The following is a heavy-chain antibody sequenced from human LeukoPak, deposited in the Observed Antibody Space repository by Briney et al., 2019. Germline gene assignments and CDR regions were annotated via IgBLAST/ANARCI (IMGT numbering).Heavy chain of an antibody. Sequence: SETLSLTCTVSGGSISSYYWSWIRQPAGKGLEWIGRIYTSGSTNYNPSLKSRVTMSVDTSKKQFSLKLSSVTAADTAVYYCASESGWYSLSVFDYWGQGTLVTVSS. CDR3: ASESGWYSLSVFDY. V-gene: IGHV4-4*07. CDR1: GGSISSYY. J-gene: IGHJ4*02. CDR2: IYTSGST. D-gene: IGHD6-19*01.